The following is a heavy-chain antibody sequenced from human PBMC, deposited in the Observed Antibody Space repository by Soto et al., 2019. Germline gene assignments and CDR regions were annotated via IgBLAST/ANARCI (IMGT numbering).Heavy chain of an antibody. D-gene: IGHD2-21*02. CDR2: ISPYNGNT. CDR3: ARDQAKFVTDYYHDYGMDV. Sequence: ASVKVSCKASGYIFDSYGISWVRQAPGQGLEWMGWISPYNGNTNYAQKIQGRGTMTTDTSTRTAYMELSSLRSDDTAVYYCARDQAKFVTDYYHDYGMDVWGQGTTVTVSS. J-gene: IGHJ6*02. CDR1: GYIFDSYG. V-gene: IGHV1-18*01.